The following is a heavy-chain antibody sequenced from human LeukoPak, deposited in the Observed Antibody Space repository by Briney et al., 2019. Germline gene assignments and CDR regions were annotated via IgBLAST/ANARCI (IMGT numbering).Heavy chain of an antibody. D-gene: IGHD3-22*01. Sequence: PSETLPLTCAVYGGSFSGYYWSWIRQPPGKGLEWIGETNHSGSTNYNPSLKSRVTISVDTSKNQFSLKLSSVTAADTAVYYCARETSGYYYPYFDYWGQGTLVTVSS. CDR3: ARETSGYYYPYFDY. J-gene: IGHJ4*02. CDR1: GGSFSGYY. CDR2: TNHSGST. V-gene: IGHV4-34*01.